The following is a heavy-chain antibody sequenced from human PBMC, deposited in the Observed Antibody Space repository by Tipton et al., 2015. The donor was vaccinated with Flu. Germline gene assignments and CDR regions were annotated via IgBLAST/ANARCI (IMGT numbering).Heavy chain of an antibody. V-gene: IGHV4-34*01. J-gene: IGHJ4*02. CDR3: ARRREGYNCFDY. Sequence: TLSLTCAVYVGSFSGYYWSWIRQTPGKGLEWIGEINHSGSAKYNPSLKNRVTISVDTSKNQFSLNLRSLTAADTAIYFCARRREGYNCFDYWGQGTLVTVSS. CDR1: VGSFSGYY. CDR2: INHSGSA. D-gene: IGHD5-24*01.